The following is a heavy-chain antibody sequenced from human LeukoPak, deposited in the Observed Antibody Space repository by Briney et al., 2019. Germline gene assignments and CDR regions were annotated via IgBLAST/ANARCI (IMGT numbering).Heavy chain of an antibody. Sequence: GGSLRLSCAASGFTFSTYAMSWVRQAPGKGLEWVSAISGSGDSTYYADSVKGRFTISRDNAKNSLYLQMNSLRAEDTAVYYCARRRDFIDYWGQGTLVTVSS. V-gene: IGHV3-23*01. CDR1: GFTFSTYA. D-gene: IGHD3/OR15-3a*01. J-gene: IGHJ4*02. CDR3: ARRRDFIDY. CDR2: ISGSGDST.